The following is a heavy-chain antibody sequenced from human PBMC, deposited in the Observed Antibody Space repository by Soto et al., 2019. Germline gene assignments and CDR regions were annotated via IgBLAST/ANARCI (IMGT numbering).Heavy chain of an antibody. D-gene: IGHD3-10*01. CDR3: ARDLSASGWEYMDV. J-gene: IGHJ6*03. CDR1: GFTFSDYY. Sequence: QVQLVESGGDLVKPGGSLRLSCAASGFTFSDYYMSWIRQAPGKGLEWVSCISSSGSTLYYADSVKGRFTISRDNTQNSLYLQVNSLSAEDTAVYYCARDLSASGWEYMDVWGKGTTVTVSS. CDR2: ISSSGSTL. V-gene: IGHV3-11*01.